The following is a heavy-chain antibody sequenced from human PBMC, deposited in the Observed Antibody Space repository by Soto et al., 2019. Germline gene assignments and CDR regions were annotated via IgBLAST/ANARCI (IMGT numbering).Heavy chain of an antibody. J-gene: IGHJ4*02. D-gene: IGHD2-15*01. CDR2: ISSSSSYI. CDR3: ARETYCSGGSCYLRYFDY. Sequence: EVQLVVSGGGLVKPGGSLRLSCAASGFTFSSYSMNWVRQAPGKGLEWVSSISSSSSYIYYADSVKGRFTISRDNAKNSLYLQMNSLRAEDTAVYYCARETYCSGGSCYLRYFDYWGQGTLVTVSS. CDR1: GFTFSSYS. V-gene: IGHV3-21*01.